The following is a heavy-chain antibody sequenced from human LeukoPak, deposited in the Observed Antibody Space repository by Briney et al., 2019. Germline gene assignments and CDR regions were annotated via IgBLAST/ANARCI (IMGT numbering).Heavy chain of an antibody. D-gene: IGHD4-23*01. J-gene: IGHJ4*02. CDR3: AKEVLAVTVVTRGFDS. CDR1: GFTLSSYG. V-gene: IGHV3-30*02. Sequence: LAGGSLRLSCAASGFTLSSYGMHWVRQAPGKGLEWVALIRYDANNKYYRDSVKGRFTISRDNSKNTLYLQMNSLRAEDTAVYYCAKEVLAVTVVTRGFDSWGQGTLVTVSS. CDR2: IRYDANNK.